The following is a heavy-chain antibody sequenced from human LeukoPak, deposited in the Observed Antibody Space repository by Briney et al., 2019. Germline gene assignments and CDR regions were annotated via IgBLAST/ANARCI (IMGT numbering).Heavy chain of an antibody. CDR3: AQPKYSSSKD. Sequence: PSETLSLTCAVYGGSFSGYYWSWIRQPPGKGLEWIGEINHSGSTNYNPSLKSRVTISVDTSKNQFSLKLSSVTAADTAVYYCAQPKYSSSKDWGQGTLVTVSS. V-gene: IGHV4-34*01. D-gene: IGHD6-13*01. CDR2: INHSGST. CDR1: GGSFSGYY. J-gene: IGHJ4*02.